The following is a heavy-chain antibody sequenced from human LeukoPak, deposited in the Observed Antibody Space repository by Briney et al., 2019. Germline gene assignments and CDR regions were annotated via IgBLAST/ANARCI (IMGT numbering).Heavy chain of an antibody. J-gene: IGHJ4*02. CDR1: GFFFSSYA. V-gene: IGHV3-23*01. D-gene: IGHD3-16*01. CDR2: ISGSGGST. CDR3: AKEYYDDLWGSYRDY. Sequence: GGSLRLSCAASGFFFSSYAMSWVRQAPGKGLEWVSAISGSGGSTYYADSVKGRFTISRDNSKNTLYLQMNSLRAEDTAVYYCAKEYYDDLWGSYRDYWGQGTLVTVSS.